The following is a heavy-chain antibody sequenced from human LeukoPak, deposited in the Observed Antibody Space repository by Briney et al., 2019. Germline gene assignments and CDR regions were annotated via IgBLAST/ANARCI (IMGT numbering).Heavy chain of an antibody. CDR2: IIPIFGTA. Sequence: SVKVSCKASGGTFSSYAISWVRQAPGQGLEWMGGIIPIFGTANYAQKFQGRVTITTDESTSPAYMELSSLRSEDTAVYYCARDGRYYYDSSGYYYGWVYWGQGTLVTVSS. CDR1: GGTFSSYA. CDR3: ARDGRYYYDSSGYYYGWVY. V-gene: IGHV1-69*05. J-gene: IGHJ4*02. D-gene: IGHD3-22*01.